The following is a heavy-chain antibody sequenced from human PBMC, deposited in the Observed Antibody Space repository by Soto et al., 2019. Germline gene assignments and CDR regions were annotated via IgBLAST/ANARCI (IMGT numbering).Heavy chain of an antibody. CDR2: TIPIFGTA. CDR3: ARDARSGYYFSHFDY. V-gene: IGHV1-69*13. CDR1: GGTFSSYA. J-gene: IGHJ4*02. Sequence: ASVKVSCKASGGTFSSYAISWVRQAPGQGLEWMGGTIPIFGTANYAQKFQGRVTITADESTSTAYMELSSLRSEDTAVYYCARDARSGYYFSHFDYWGQGTLVTVSS. D-gene: IGHD3-22*01.